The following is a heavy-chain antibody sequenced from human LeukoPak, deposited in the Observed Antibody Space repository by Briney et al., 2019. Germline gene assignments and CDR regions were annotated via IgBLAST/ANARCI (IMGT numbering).Heavy chain of an antibody. CDR1: GGSISSGDYY. Sequence: SETLSLTCTVSGGSISSGDYYWSWIRQPPGKGLEWIGYIYYSGSTYYNPSLKSRATISVDTSKNQFSLKLSSVTAADTAVYYCARLDSGSYVGYWGQGTLVTVSS. CDR3: ARLDSGSYVGY. D-gene: IGHD3-10*01. V-gene: IGHV4-30-4*08. J-gene: IGHJ4*02. CDR2: IYYSGST.